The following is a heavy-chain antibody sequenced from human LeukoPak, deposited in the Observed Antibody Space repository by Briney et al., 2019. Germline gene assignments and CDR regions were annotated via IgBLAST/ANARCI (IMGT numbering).Heavy chain of an antibody. J-gene: IGHJ4*02. CDR3: ARNAAYYYDSSGYYYLDYFDY. D-gene: IGHD3-22*01. CDR2: IYTSGST. V-gene: IGHV4-4*07. CDR1: GGSISSYY. Sequence: SETLSLTCTVSGGSISSYYWSWIRQPAGKGLEWIGRIYTSGSTNYNPSLKSRVTMSVDTSKNQFSLKLSSVTAADTAVYYCARNAAYYYDSSGYYYLDYFDYWGQGTLVTVSS.